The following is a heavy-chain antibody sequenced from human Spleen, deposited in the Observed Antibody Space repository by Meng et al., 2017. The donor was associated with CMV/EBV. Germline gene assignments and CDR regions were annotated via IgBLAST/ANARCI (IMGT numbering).Heavy chain of an antibody. D-gene: IGHD6-6*01. J-gene: IGHJ6*02. CDR1: GFTFSSYG. V-gene: IGHV3-30*02. CDR2: IRYDGNNK. CDR3: AREKSSSFRFYYYYYGMDV. Sequence: GGSLRLSCAASGFTFSSYGMHWVRQAPGKGLEWVAFIRYDGNNKYYADSVKGRFTISRDNSKNTLYLQMNSLRAEDTAVYYCAREKSSSFRFYYYYYGMDVWGQGTTVTVSS.